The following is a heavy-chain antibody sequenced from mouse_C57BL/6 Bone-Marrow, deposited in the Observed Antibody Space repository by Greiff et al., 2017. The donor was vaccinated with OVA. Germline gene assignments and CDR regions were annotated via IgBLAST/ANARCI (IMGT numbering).Heavy chain of an antibody. CDR3: ARYKGRVAVDYFDY. CDR1: GFTFTNYY. J-gene: IGHJ2*01. D-gene: IGHD1-1*01. Sequence: EVKLVESGGGLVRPGDSLSLSCAASGFTFTNYYMSWVRQPPGKALEWLAFIRNKPNGSTTEYSASVKGRFTISRDNSQSILYLQMNALRAEDSATYYCARYKGRVAVDYFDYWGQGTALTVSS. CDR2: IRNKPNGSTT. V-gene: IGHV7-3*01.